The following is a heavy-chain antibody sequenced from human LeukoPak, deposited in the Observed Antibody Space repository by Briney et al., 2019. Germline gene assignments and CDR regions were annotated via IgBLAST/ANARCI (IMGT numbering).Heavy chain of an antibody. V-gene: IGHV3-23*01. Sequence: PGGSLRLSCAASGFTLRNYAMTWVRQAPGKGLEWVSFISESGGSTYYADSVKGRFTISRDNSKDTLNLQMNSLRAEDTAVYYCAKGTPTVTSYRCFDYWGQGTLVTVSS. CDR3: AKGTPTVTSYRCFDY. CDR2: ISESGGST. D-gene: IGHD4-17*01. J-gene: IGHJ4*02. CDR1: GFTLRNYA.